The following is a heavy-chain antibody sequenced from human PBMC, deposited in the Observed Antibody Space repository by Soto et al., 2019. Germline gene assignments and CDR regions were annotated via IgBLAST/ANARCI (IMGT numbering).Heavy chain of an antibody. J-gene: IGHJ2*01. D-gene: IGHD1-26*01. Sequence: GASVKVSCKASGYTFTSYAIHWVRQAPGQRLEWMGWINAGNGNTKYSQKFQGRVTITRDTSASTAYMELSSLRSEDTAVYYCARGGSLYWYFDLWGRGTLVTVPQ. CDR2: INAGNGNT. CDR1: GYTFTSYA. V-gene: IGHV1-3*01. CDR3: ARGGSLYWYFDL.